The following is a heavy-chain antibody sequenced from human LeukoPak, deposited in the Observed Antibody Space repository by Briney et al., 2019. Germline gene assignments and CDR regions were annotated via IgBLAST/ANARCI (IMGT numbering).Heavy chain of an antibody. D-gene: IGHD5-12*01. J-gene: IGHJ4*02. CDR2: IHSGGTT. CDR1: GFTVSNNY. Sequence: GGSLRLSCAASGFTVSNNYMSWVRQAPGKGLEWVSVIHSGGTTNYADSVQGRFTISRDNSKTTVYLHMNSLRAEDTAVYYCARDSDSGYGPFASWGQGTLVTVSS. CDR3: ARDSDSGYGPFAS. V-gene: IGHV3-53*01.